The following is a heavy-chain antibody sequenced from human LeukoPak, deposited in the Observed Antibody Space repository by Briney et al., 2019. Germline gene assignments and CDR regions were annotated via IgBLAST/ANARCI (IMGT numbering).Heavy chain of an antibody. CDR3: ARVGNRIQPYCSGGSCYSSGSNNWFDP. J-gene: IGHJ5*02. Sequence: GTSVKVSCKASGYTFTSYGISWVRQAPGQGLEWMGWISAYNGNTNYAQQLQGRVTMTTDTSTSTAYMELRSLRSDDTAVYYCARVGNRIQPYCSGGSCYSSGSNNWFDPWGQGTLVTVSS. CDR2: ISAYNGNT. D-gene: IGHD2-15*01. CDR1: GYTFTSYG. V-gene: IGHV1-18*01.